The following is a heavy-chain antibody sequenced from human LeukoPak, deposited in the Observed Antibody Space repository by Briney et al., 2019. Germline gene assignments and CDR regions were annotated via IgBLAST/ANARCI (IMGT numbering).Heavy chain of an antibody. V-gene: IGHV4-61*01. J-gene: IGHJ5*02. CDR1: GGSVSSGSNK. Sequence: KPSETLSLTCTVSGGSVSSGSNKWSWIRQPPGKGLEWIGDISYSGSASYNPSLRSRATISVDTSTNQFSLTLGSVTAADTAVYYCATEAECSGGSCYSYGWFDPWGQGTQVIVSS. CDR2: ISYSGSA. D-gene: IGHD2-15*01. CDR3: ATEAECSGGSCYSYGWFDP.